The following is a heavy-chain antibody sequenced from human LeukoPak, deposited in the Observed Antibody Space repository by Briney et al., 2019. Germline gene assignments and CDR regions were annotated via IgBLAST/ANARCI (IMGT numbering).Heavy chain of an antibody. V-gene: IGHV3-23*01. Sequence: PGGSLRLSCAASGFTFTGYAMNWVRQAPGKGLEWVSAISGSGGSTYYADSVKGRFTISRDNSKNTLYLQMNSLRAEDTAVYYCAKDRQGSSWSQAPPEQYFHWGQGTLVTVSS. CDR2: ISGSGGST. J-gene: IGHJ4*02. CDR3: AKDRQGSSWSQAPPEQYFH. D-gene: IGHD6-13*01. CDR1: GFTFTGYA.